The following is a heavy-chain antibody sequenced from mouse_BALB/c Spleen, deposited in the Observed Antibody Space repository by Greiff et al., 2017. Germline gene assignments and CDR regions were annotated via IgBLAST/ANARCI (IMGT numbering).Heavy chain of an antibody. CDR3: ARDHGDGYYHFDY. D-gene: IGHD2-3*01. CDR1: GYSITSGYY. Sequence: EVQLQQSGPGLVKPSQSLSLTCSVTGYSITSGYYWNWIRQFPGNKLEWMGYISYDGSNNYNPSLKNRISITRDTSKNQFFLKLNSVTTEDTATYYCARDHGDGYYHFDYWGQGTTLTVSS. CDR2: ISYDGSN. J-gene: IGHJ2*01. V-gene: IGHV3-6*02.